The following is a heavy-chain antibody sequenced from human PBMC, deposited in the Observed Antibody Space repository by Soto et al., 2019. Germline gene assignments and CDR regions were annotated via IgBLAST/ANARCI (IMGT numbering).Heavy chain of an antibody. J-gene: IGHJ3*02. Sequence: SETLSLTCTVSGGSIGAYYWSWIRQPPGKGLEWIGYTSYGGNTNYNPSLRSRVTISIDASKNQFSMKLSSMTAADTTVYYCASRDWNDAFHIWGQGTMVTVSS. CDR2: TSYGGNT. CDR3: ASRDWNDAFHI. CDR1: GGSIGAYY. D-gene: IGHD1-1*01. V-gene: IGHV4-59*01.